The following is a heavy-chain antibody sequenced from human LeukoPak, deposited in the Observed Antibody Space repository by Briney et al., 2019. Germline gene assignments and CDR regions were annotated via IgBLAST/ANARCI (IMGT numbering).Heavy chain of an antibody. CDR1: GFTVSSNY. J-gene: IGHJ4*02. V-gene: IGHV3-66*01. CDR2: IYSGGST. D-gene: IGHD6-25*01. Sequence: GGSLRLSCAASGFTVSSNYMRWVRQAPGKGLEGVSVIYSGGSTSYSDSVKGRFTISRDSSKNTVPLQMNNLRAEDTAVYYCAREGGRGSADYWGQGTLVTVSS. CDR3: AREGGRGSADY.